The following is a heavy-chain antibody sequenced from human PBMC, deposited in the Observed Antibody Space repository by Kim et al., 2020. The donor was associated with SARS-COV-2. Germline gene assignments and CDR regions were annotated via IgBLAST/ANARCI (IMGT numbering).Heavy chain of an antibody. Sequence: GGSLRLSCAASGFTFSSHWMSWVRQAPGKGLEWVGNIKQDGSEKYYVDSVKGRFTISRDNAKNSLYLQMNSLRAEDTAVYYCARGMEDSSGWYRLPQVNYYYAMDVWGQGTTVTVSS. J-gene: IGHJ6*02. D-gene: IGHD6-19*01. CDR3: ARGMEDSSGWYRLPQVNYYYAMDV. V-gene: IGHV3-7*01. CDR1: GFTFSSHW. CDR2: IKQDGSEK.